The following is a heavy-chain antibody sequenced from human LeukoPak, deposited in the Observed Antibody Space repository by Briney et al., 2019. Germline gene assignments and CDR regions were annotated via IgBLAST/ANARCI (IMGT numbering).Heavy chain of an antibody. J-gene: IGHJ4*02. CDR2: IYYSGGT. V-gene: IGHV4-39*01. CDR3: ARHDTIYGVIIAIFDY. Sequence: SETLSLTCTVSGGSISSGTYSWGWIRQPPGKGLEWIGSIYYSGGTYYNPSLKSRVTISVDTSKKQLSLRLSSVTAADTAVYYCARHDTIYGVIIAIFDYWGQGTLVTVSS. D-gene: IGHD3-3*01. CDR1: GGSISSGTYS.